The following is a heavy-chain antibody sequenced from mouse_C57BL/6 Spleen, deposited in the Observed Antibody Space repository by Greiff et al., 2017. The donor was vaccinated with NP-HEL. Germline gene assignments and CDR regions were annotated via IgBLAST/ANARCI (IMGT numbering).Heavy chain of an antibody. Sequence: QVQLKESDAELVKPGASVKISCKVSGYTFTDHTIHWMKQRPEQGLEWIGYIYPRDGSTKYNEKFKGKATLTADKSSSTAYMQLNSLTSEDSAVYFCARRVHYYGSSPHAMDYWGQGTSVTVSS. V-gene: IGHV1-78*01. CDR1: GYTFTDHT. D-gene: IGHD1-1*01. CDR3: ARRVHYYGSSPHAMDY. J-gene: IGHJ4*01. CDR2: IYPRDGST.